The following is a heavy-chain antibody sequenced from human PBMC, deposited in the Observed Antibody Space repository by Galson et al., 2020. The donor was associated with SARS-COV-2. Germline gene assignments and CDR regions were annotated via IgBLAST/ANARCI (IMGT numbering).Heavy chain of an antibody. D-gene: IGHD3-22*01. CDR3: ARQGVNMIVLVTVPGWYFDL. Sequence: SQTLSPTCAVSRYSISTTNYWGWVRQPPGKGLEWIGSIYPSGSTYYNPSLKSRVTISVDTSKNQFSLRLDSVTAADTALYYCARQGVNMIVLVTVPGWYFDLWGRGTLVTVSS. V-gene: IGHV4-38-2*01. J-gene: IGHJ2*01. CDR1: RYSISTTNY. CDR2: IYPSGST.